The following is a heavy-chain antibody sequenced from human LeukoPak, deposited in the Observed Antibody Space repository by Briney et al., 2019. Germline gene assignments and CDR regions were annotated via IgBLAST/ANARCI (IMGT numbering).Heavy chain of an antibody. V-gene: IGHV4-30-2*01. D-gene: IGHD1-14*01. J-gene: IGHJ3*02. CDR2: IYHSGST. CDR3: AGAGDHSAAFDI. CDR1: GGSISSGGYS. Sequence: PSQTLSLTCAVSGGSISSGGYSWSWIRQPPGKGLEWIGYIYHSGSTYYNPSLKSRVTISVDRSKNQFSLKLSSVTAADTAVYYCAGAGDHSAAFDIWGQGTMVTVSS.